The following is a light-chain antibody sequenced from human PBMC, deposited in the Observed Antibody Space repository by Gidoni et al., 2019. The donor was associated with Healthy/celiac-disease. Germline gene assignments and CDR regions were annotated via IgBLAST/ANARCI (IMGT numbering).Light chain of an antibody. J-gene: IGKJ4*01. CDR1: QSLLHSNGYNY. V-gene: IGKV2-28*01. CDR2: LGS. Sequence: DIVMTQSPLSLPVTPGEPASISCRSSQSLLHSNGYNYLDWYLQKPGQSTQLLIYLGSNRASGVPDRFSGSGSGTDFTLKISRVEAEDVGVYYCMQALQTPGLTFGGGTKVEIK. CDR3: MQALQTPGLT.